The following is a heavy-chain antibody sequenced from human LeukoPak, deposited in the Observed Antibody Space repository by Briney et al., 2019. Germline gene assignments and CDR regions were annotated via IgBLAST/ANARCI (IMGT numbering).Heavy chain of an antibody. D-gene: IGHD3-10*01. CDR1: GFTVSSNY. V-gene: IGHV3-53*01. CDR3: ARGTRVPDY. J-gene: IGHJ4*02. CDR2: IYSGGTT. Sequence: GGSLRLSCAASGFTVSSNYMTWVRQAPGKGLEWVSIIYSGGTTYYADSVKGRFTISRDNAKNSLYLQLDSLRAEDTAVYYCARGTRVPDYWGQGTLVTVSS.